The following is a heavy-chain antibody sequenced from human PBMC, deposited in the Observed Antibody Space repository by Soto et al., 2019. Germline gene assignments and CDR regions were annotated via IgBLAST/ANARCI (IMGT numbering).Heavy chain of an antibody. V-gene: IGHV2-5*02. Sequence: QITLKESGPTLVKPTQTLTLTCTFSGFSLSSTRVAVGWVRQPPGKALEWLALIYWDDDKRYSPFLKSRLTITKATSKTQVVLIMSNMDPVDTARYYCAHIVVAALGYYFDYWGQGTLVTVSS. CDR2: IYWDDDK. CDR3: AHIVVAALGYYFDY. CDR1: GFSLSSTRVA. J-gene: IGHJ4*02. D-gene: IGHD5-12*01.